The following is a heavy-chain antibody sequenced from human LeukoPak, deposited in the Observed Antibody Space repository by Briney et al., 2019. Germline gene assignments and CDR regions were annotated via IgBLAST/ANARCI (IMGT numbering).Heavy chain of an antibody. J-gene: IGHJ5*02. CDR2: IYHSGST. CDR3: AREAITIFGLVRTQTTKGPHRFDP. D-gene: IGHD3-3*01. CDR1: GGSISSSNW. V-gene: IGHV4-4*02. Sequence: SETLSLTCAVSGGSISSSNWWSWVRQPPGKGLEWIGEIYHSGSTNYNPSLKSRVTISVDKSKNQFSLKLSSVTAADTAVYYCAREAITIFGLVRTQTTKGPHRFDPWGQGTLVTVSS.